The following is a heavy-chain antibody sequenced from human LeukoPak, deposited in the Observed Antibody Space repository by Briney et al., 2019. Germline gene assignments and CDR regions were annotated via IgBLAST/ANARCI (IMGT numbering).Heavy chain of an antibody. J-gene: IGHJ4*02. CDR1: GDPFNDNLYY. Sequence: SETLSLTCNVSGDPFNDNLYYWGWIRQSPGKGLEWIGAFYPSGSTSSHSSLKSRVTISVDTSRTQLSLKLDSVTDTDTAVYYCVRDGRFDSACFDSWGPGILVTVSS. V-gene: IGHV4-39*07. CDR3: VRDGRFDSACFDS. D-gene: IGHD6-19*01. CDR2: FYPSGST.